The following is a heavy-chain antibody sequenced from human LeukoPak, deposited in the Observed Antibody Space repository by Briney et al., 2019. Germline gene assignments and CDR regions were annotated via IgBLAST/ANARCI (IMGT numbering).Heavy chain of an antibody. D-gene: IGHD3-22*01. Sequence: GGSLRLSCAVSGITLSNYGMSWVRQAPGKGLEWVAGISDSGGRTNYADSVKGRFTISRDNHKKRRYPQMNCLRAEDAAVYFCATRGVVIRVILVGFHKEAYYFDSWGQGALVTVSS. V-gene: IGHV3-23*01. CDR1: GITLSNYG. CDR2: ISDSGGRT. CDR3: ATRGVVIRVILVGFHKEAYYFDS. J-gene: IGHJ4*02.